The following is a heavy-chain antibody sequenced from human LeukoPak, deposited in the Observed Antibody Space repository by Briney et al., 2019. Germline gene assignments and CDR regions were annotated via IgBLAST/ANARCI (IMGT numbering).Heavy chain of an antibody. CDR3: ARERQNKDFWSGGDY. D-gene: IGHD3-3*01. CDR1: GFTFSRYS. CDR2: ISSSSSYI. J-gene: IGHJ4*02. Sequence: PGGSLRLSCAASGFTFSRYSMNWVRQAPGKGLEWVSSISSSSSYIYYADSVKGRFTISRDNAKNSLYLQMNRLRAEDTAVYYCARERQNKDFWSGGDYWGQGTLVTVSS. V-gene: IGHV3-21*01.